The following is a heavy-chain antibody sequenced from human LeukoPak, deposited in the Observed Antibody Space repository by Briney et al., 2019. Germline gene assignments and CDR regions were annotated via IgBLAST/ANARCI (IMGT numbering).Heavy chain of an antibody. Sequence: PGGSLRLSCAASGFTFSSYGMHWVRQAPGKGLEWVAFIRYDGSNKYYADSVKGRFTISRDNSKNTLYLQMNSLRAEDTAMYYCAKDGGIAAAGTPSLGDYYYYYYMDVWGKGTTVTVSS. V-gene: IGHV3-30*02. CDR3: AKDGGIAAAGTPSLGDYYYYYYMDV. J-gene: IGHJ6*03. D-gene: IGHD6-13*01. CDR2: IRYDGSNK. CDR1: GFTFSSYG.